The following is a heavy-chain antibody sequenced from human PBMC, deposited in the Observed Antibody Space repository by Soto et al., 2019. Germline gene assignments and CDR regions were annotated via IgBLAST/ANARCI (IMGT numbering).Heavy chain of an antibody. CDR2: ISYEGSNK. V-gene: IGHV3-30*18. CDR3: AKDKVPVVVTAPFDY. Sequence: PGGSLSLSCAASGFTFSSYGMHWVRQAPGKGLEWVAVISYEGSNKYYADSVKGRFTVSRDNSKNTLYLQMNSLRAEDTAVYYCAKDKVPVVVTAPFDYWGQGTLVTVSS. D-gene: IGHD2-21*02. J-gene: IGHJ4*02. CDR1: GFTFSSYG.